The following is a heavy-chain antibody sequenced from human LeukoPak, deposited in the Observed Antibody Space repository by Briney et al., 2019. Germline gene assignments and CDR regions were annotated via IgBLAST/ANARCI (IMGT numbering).Heavy chain of an antibody. D-gene: IGHD5-18*01. V-gene: IGHV3-7*01. Sequence: PGGSLRLSCAASGFTFSDYWMSWVRQAPAKGPEGVANKKQDGSDKYYVDSVKGRFTISRDNAKNALYLQMNSLRAEDTAVYYCARGEFAWIQGSYGMNVWGQGTTVTVSS. CDR2: KKQDGSDK. CDR3: ARGEFAWIQGSYGMNV. J-gene: IGHJ6*02. CDR1: GFTFSDYW.